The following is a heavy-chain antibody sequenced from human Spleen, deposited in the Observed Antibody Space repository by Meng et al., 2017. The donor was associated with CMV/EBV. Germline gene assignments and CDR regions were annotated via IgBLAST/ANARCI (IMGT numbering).Heavy chain of an antibody. V-gene: IGHV3-48*03. J-gene: IGHJ6*02. D-gene: IGHD5-18*01. Sequence: GESLKISCAASGFTFSSYEMSWVRQAPGKGLEWVSYISSSGDTIYYADSVKGRFTISRDNAKNSLYLQMNSLRAEDTALYYCARDKSVYSYGYLDYYYGMDVWGQGTTVTVSS. CDR3: ARDKSVYSYGYLDYYYGMDV. CDR1: GFTFSSYE. CDR2: ISSSGDTI.